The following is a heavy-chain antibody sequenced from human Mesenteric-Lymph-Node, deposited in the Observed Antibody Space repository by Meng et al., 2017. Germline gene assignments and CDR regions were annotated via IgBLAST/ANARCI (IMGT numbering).Heavy chain of an antibody. CDR1: GYTFTSYG. Sequence: ASVKVSCKASGYTFTSYGISWVRQAPGQGLEWMGWISAYNGNTNYAQKLQGRVTMTTDTSTSTAYMELRSLRSDDTAVYYCARVVVVAAIRLVWFDPWGQGTLVTVSS. CDR3: ARVVVVAAIRLVWFDP. V-gene: IGHV1-18*01. J-gene: IGHJ5*02. CDR2: ISAYNGNT. D-gene: IGHD2-21*02.